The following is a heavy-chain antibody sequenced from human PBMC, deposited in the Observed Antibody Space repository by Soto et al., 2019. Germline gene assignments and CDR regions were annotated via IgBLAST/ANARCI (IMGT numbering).Heavy chain of an antibody. V-gene: IGHV3-23*01. CDR3: VKGDCSGGKCYTKDNWFDP. Sequence: EVQLLESGGGLVQPGGSLRLSCAASGFTFSTYVMNWVRQAPGKGLEWVSALSASGGNTYSADSVKARFTISRDNSKNTLYLQMNSLRAEDTAVYYCVKGDCSGGKCYTKDNWFDPWGQGALVTVSS. CDR1: GFTFSTYV. J-gene: IGHJ5*02. D-gene: IGHD2-15*01. CDR2: LSASGGNT.